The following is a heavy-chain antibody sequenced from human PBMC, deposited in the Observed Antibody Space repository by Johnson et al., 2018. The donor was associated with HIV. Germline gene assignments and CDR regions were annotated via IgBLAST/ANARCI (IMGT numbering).Heavy chain of an antibody. V-gene: IGHV3-20*04. CDR2: INWNGGST. D-gene: IGHD6-6*01. CDR1: GFTFGDYG. J-gene: IGHJ3*02. Sequence: EVQLVESGGRVVRPVGSLRLSCVVSGFTFGDYGMSWVRQAPGKGLQWVSGINWNGGSTAYGDSVKGRFTISRDNAKNSLYLQMNSLRAEDTALYFCARDGRGEQLVDQGDAFDSWGQGTMVTVSS. CDR3: ARDGRGEQLVDQGDAFDS.